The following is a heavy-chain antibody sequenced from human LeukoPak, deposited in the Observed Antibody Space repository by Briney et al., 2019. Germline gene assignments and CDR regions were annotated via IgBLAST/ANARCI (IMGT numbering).Heavy chain of an antibody. Sequence: GGSLRLSCAASGFTVSSNYMSWVRQAPGKGLEWVSVIYSGGSTYYADSVKGRFTISRDNSKNTLYLQMNSLRAEDTAVYYCARGLAGYSSGWYSGSAFDIWGQGTMVTVSS. CDR2: IYSGGST. V-gene: IGHV3-53*01. CDR3: ARGLAGYSSGWYSGSAFDI. CDR1: GFTVSSNY. D-gene: IGHD6-19*01. J-gene: IGHJ3*02.